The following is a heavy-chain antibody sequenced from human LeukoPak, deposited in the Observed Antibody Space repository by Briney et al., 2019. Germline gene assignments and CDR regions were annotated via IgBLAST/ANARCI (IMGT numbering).Heavy chain of an antibody. Sequence: PSQTLSLTCTVSGGSISSGGYNWSWIRQHPGKGLEWIGYIYYSGSTYYNPSLKSRVTISVDTSKNQFSLKLSSVTAADTAVYYCAGATVVTLAFDYWGQGTLVTVSS. D-gene: IGHD4-23*01. CDR1: GGSISSGGYN. V-gene: IGHV4-31*03. CDR3: AGATVVTLAFDY. CDR2: IYYSGST. J-gene: IGHJ4*02.